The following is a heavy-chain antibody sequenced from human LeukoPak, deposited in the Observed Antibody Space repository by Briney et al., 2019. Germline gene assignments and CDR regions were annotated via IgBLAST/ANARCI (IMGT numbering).Heavy chain of an antibody. Sequence: SETLSLTCSVSGGSVTGGGYYWRWIRQHPGKGLEWIGFASYSGGTYYNPSLMSRITISVDRSQNQFSLRMRDVTAADTAVYFCATAEWEYFYFDSWGQGALVAVSS. V-gene: IGHV4-31*03. CDR2: ASYSGGT. CDR1: GGSVTGGGYY. D-gene: IGHD1-26*01. CDR3: ATAEWEYFYFDS. J-gene: IGHJ4*02.